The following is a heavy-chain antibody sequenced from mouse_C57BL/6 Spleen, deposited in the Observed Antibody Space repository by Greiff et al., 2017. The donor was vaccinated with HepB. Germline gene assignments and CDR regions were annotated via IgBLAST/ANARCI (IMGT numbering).Heavy chain of an antibody. Sequence: VKLMESGTELVKPGASVKLSCKASGYTFTSYWMHWVKQRPGQGLEWIGNINPSNGGTNYNEKFKSKATLTVDKSSSTAYMQLSSLTSEDSAVYYCARGSTMVTTGFAYWGQGTLVTVSA. CDR3: ARGSTMVTTGFAY. V-gene: IGHV1-53*01. D-gene: IGHD2-2*01. CDR2: INPSNGGT. CDR1: GYTFTSYW. J-gene: IGHJ3*01.